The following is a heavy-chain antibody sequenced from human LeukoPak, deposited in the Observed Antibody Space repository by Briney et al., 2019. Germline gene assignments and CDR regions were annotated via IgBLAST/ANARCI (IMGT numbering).Heavy chain of an antibody. V-gene: IGHV3-7*01. CDR1: GFTFSSYW. Sequence: GGSLRLSCAASGFTFSSYWMSWVRQAPGKGLEWVANIKQDGSEKYYVDSVKGRFTISRDNAKNSLYLQMNSLRAEDTAVYYCASGYCDFWSGYSHSYYFDYWGQGTLVTVSS. CDR3: ASGYCDFWSGYSHSYYFDY. J-gene: IGHJ4*02. D-gene: IGHD3-3*01. CDR2: IKQDGSEK.